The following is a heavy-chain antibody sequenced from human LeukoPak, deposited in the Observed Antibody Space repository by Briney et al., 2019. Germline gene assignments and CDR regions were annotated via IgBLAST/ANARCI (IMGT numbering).Heavy chain of an antibody. Sequence: SETLPVTCSVSGGSISSSSYYWGWIRQPPGKGLVWIGTIYYSGSTYYNPSLNSRVTISVDPSKHQFTLKLNSVTAADTAVYYCARHRTIYYYMDVWGKGTTVTVPS. D-gene: IGHD1/OR15-1a*01. CDR3: ARHRTIYYYMDV. CDR1: GGSISSSSYY. CDR2: IYYSGST. J-gene: IGHJ6*03. V-gene: IGHV4-39*01.